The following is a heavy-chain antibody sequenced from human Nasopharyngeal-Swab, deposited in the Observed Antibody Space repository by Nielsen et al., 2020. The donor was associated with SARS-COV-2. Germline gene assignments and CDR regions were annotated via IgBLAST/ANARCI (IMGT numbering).Heavy chain of an antibody. Sequence: WIRQPPGKGLEWVSVIYSGGSSTYYADSVKGRFTISRDNSKNTLYLQMNSLRAEDTAVYYCAKWTAVTGYWGFDYWGQGTLVTVSS. J-gene: IGHJ4*02. V-gene: IGHV3-23*03. CDR3: AKWTAVTGYWGFDY. CDR2: IYSGGSST. D-gene: IGHD3-9*01.